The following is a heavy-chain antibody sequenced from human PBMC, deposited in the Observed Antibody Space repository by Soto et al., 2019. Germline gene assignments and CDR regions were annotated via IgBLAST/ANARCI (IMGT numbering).Heavy chain of an antibody. CDR1: GGSISSYY. Sequence: SETLSLTCTVSGGSISSYYWSWIRQPPGKGLEWIGYIYYSGSTNYNPSLKSRVTISVDTSKNQFSLKLSSVTAADTAVYYCARLGDGSGSYRDYWGQGTLVTVSS. D-gene: IGHD3-10*01. CDR3: ARLGDGSGSYRDY. V-gene: IGHV4-59*08. CDR2: IYYSGST. J-gene: IGHJ4*02.